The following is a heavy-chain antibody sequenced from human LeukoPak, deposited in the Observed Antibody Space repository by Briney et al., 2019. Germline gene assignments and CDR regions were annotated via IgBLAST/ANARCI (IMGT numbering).Heavy chain of an antibody. CDR3: ARESPEVFYEVMYYYYYYMDV. V-gene: IGHV4-34*01. J-gene: IGHJ6*03. CDR2: INHSGST. CDR1: GFTFDDYG. Sequence: PGGSLRLSCAASGFTFDDYGMSWIRRPPGKGLEWIGEINHSGSTNYNPSLKSRVTISVDTSKNQFSLKLSSVTAADTAVYYCARESPEVFYEVMYYYYYYMDVWGKGTTVTVSS. D-gene: IGHD3-3*01.